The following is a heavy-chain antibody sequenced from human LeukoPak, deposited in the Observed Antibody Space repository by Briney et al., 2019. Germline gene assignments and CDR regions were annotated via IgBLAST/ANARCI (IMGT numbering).Heavy chain of an antibody. CDR1: GYTFTSYD. Sequence: ASVKVSCKASGYTFTSYDINWVRQATGQGLEWMGWINPNSGGTNYAQKFQGRVTMTRDTSISTAYMELSRLRSDDTAVYYCARGYCSGGSCYSTPYYYYYYMDVWGKGTTVTISS. J-gene: IGHJ6*03. V-gene: IGHV1-2*02. D-gene: IGHD2-15*01. CDR3: ARGYCSGGSCYSTPYYYYYYMDV. CDR2: INPNSGGT.